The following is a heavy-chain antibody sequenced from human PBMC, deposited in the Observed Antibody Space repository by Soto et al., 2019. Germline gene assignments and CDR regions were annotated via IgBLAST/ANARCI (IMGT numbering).Heavy chain of an antibody. Sequence: EVQLVESGGGLVQPGGSLRLSCAASGFTFSTYWMTWVRRPPGKGLEWVANLDQDGSERYYVDSVRGRFTISRDTAKNSLYLEMNSLRAEDTAVYYCVCGGNFFVYWGQGTLVTVSP. CDR2: LDQDGSER. CDR3: VCGGNFFVY. V-gene: IGHV3-7*01. J-gene: IGHJ4*02. CDR1: GFTFSTYW. D-gene: IGHD3-16*01.